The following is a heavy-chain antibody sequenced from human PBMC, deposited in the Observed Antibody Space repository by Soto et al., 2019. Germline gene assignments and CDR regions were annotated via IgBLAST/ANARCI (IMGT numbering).Heavy chain of an antibody. J-gene: IGHJ6*02. V-gene: IGHV3-74*01. CDR1: GFTFSSYW. Sequence: EVQLVESGGGLVQPGGSLRLSCAASGFTFSSYWMHWVRQAPGKGLVWVSRINSDGSSTSYADSVKGRFTISRDNAKNTLYLQMNSLRAEDTAVYYCARAQPHYDFWSGYLADVWGQGTTVTVSS. CDR2: INSDGSST. D-gene: IGHD3-3*01. CDR3: ARAQPHYDFWSGYLADV.